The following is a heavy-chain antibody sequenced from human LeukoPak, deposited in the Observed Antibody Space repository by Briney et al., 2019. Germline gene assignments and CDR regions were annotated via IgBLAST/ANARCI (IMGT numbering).Heavy chain of an antibody. CDR3: ATDSPETAAFDY. D-gene: IGHD1-1*01. CDR1: GFSFSTYS. Sequence: GGPLRLSCAASGFSFSTYSMNWVRQAPGKGLEWVSYIVGSSSTIYYADSVKGRFTISRDNAKNSLYLQMDSLRAEDTAVYYCATDSPETAAFDYWGRGTLVTVSS. V-gene: IGHV3-48*04. CDR2: IVGSSSTI. J-gene: IGHJ4*02.